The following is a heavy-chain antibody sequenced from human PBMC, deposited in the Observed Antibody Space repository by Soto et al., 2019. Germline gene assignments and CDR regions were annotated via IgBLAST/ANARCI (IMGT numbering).Heavy chain of an antibody. V-gene: IGHV1-18*01. J-gene: IGHJ4*02. Sequence: QVQLVQSGGEVKKPGASVKVSCKASGYTFTRYGISWVRQAPGQGLEWMGWISSDNGKTNYAQSLQGRVAMTTDTSTSTAYMELRSLRSDDTAVYYCAREAGGYDEYFDYWGQGTLVTVSS. CDR2: ISSDNGKT. D-gene: IGHD5-12*01. CDR1: GYTFTRYG. CDR3: AREAGGYDEYFDY.